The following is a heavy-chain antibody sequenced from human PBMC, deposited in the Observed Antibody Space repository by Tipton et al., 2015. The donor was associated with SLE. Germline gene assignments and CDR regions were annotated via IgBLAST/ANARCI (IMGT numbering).Heavy chain of an antibody. CDR2: IYNSGTT. J-gene: IGHJ4*02. CDR3: AKQGPSAWYDFSYFDN. D-gene: IGHD6-19*01. V-gene: IGHV4-39*07. Sequence: TLSLTCTVSDGSIRNYYWGWIRQPPGKGLEWIGSIYNSGTTYYNPSLKSRLIMSVDVSKNQFSLKLNSVTAADTAVYYCAKQGPSAWYDFSYFDNWGQGILVTVSS. CDR1: DGSIRNYY.